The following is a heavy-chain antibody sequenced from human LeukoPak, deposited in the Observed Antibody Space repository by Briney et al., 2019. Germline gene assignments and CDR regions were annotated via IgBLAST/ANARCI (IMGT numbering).Heavy chain of an antibody. J-gene: IGHJ3*02. CDR3: ARDGRSAFAFDI. V-gene: IGHV3-48*04. Sequence: GGSLRLSCAASGFTFSTYSMNWVRQAPGKGLEWVSYISSSNSTIYYADSVKGRFTISRDNAKNSLYLQMNSLRAEDTAVYYCARDGRSAFAFDIWGQGTMVTVSS. CDR1: GFTFSTYS. CDR2: ISSSNSTI.